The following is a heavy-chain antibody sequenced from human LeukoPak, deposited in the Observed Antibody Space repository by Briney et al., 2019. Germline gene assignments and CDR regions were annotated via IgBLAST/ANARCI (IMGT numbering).Heavy chain of an antibody. CDR2: MYYSGIT. V-gene: IGHV4-59*01. CDR3: ATWSGGRQPFDY. Sequence: SGPTLVKPSETLSLTCTVSGGSLSGYYWSWIRQPPGKGLEWIGYMYYSGITNHNPSLKSRVTIAVDTSKNQFSLKLSSVTAADTAVYYCATWSGGRQPFDYWGQGSLVTVSS. J-gene: IGHJ4*02. D-gene: IGHD2-15*01. CDR1: GGSLSGYY.